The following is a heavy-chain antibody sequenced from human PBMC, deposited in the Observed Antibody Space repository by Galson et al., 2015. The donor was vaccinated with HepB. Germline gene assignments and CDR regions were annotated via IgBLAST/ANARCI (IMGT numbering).Heavy chain of an antibody. J-gene: IGHJ5*02. D-gene: IGHD6-19*01. CDR3: ATVLAVAGFNWFDP. CDR2: FDPEDGET. V-gene: IGHV1-24*01. Sequence: SVKVSCKVSGYTLAELSMHWVRQAPGKGLEWMGGFDPEDGETIYAQKFQGRVTMTEDTSTDTAYMELSSLRSEDTAVYYCATVLAVAGFNWFDPWGQGTLVTVSS. CDR1: GYTLAELS.